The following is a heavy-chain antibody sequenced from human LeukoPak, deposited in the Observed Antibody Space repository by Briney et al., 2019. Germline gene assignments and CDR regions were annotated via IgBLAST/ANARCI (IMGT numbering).Heavy chain of an antibody. CDR1: GFTFSSYG. J-gene: IGHJ4*02. CDR3: AKDRGSYYAFDY. V-gene: IGHV3-33*06. D-gene: IGHD1-26*01. Sequence: GGSLRLSCAASGFTFSSYGMHWVRPAPGKGLEWVAVIWYDGSNKYYADSVKGRFTISRDNSKNTLYLQMNSLRAEDTAVYYCAKDRGSYYAFDYWGQGTLVTVSS. CDR2: IWYDGSNK.